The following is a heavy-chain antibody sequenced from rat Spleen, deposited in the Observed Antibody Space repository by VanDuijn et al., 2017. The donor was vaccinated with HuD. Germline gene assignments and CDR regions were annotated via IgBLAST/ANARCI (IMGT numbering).Heavy chain of an antibody. J-gene: IGHJ3*01. D-gene: IGHD1-4*01. CDR3: TRESLPGFNSHWFVS. CDR2: IWSNGGT. Sequence: QVQLKESGPGLVQPSQTLSLTCTVSGLSLTSNGVSWIRQVPGKGLEWMGVIWSNGGTDYNSAIKSRLSISRDTSKSQVFLKMNSLQTEDTATYFCTRESLPGFNSHWFVSWGQGTLVTVSS. V-gene: IGHV2-47*01. CDR1: GLSLTSNG.